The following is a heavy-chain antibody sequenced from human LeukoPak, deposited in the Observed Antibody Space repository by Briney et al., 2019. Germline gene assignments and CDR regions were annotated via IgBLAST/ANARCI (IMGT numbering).Heavy chain of an antibody. J-gene: IGHJ4*02. D-gene: IGHD2-2*01. CDR1: GGTFSSYA. CDR3: ARGEVPAAYTFDY. CDR2: IIPIFGTA. Sequence: SVKVSCKASGGTFSSYAISWVRQAPGQGLEWRGGIIPIFGTANYAQKFQGRVTITADESTSTAYMELSSLRSEDTAVYYCARGEVPAAYTFDYWGQGTLVTVSS. V-gene: IGHV1-69*01.